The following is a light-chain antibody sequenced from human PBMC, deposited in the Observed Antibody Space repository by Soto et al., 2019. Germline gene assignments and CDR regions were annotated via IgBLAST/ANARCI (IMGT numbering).Light chain of an antibody. CDR1: QSVSRSY. V-gene: IGKV3-20*01. CDR3: QQYTGPPTT. Sequence: EIVLTQSPGTVSLSPGERATLSCRASQSVSRSYLAWYQLKPGQAPRLLIYGASSRATGIPDRFSGSGSGTDFTLTITRLEPEDSAVYFCQQYTGPPTTFGQGTRLEIK. J-gene: IGKJ5*01. CDR2: GAS.